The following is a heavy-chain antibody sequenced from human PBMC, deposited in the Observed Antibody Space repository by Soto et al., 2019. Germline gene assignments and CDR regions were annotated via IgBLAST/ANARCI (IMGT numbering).Heavy chain of an antibody. V-gene: IGHV4-34*01. CDR3: ARAGTVVRSLD. Sequence: QVQLQQWGTGLLKPSETLSLTCAVYGGSFSGYYWSWIRQPPGKGLEWIGEINHSENTNYNPSLKRRVTRSVDTSKNQVSLKLASVTAADTAVYYCARAGTVVRSLDWGQGTLVTVSA. J-gene: IGHJ4*02. CDR1: GGSFSGYY. D-gene: IGHD2-15*01. CDR2: INHSENT.